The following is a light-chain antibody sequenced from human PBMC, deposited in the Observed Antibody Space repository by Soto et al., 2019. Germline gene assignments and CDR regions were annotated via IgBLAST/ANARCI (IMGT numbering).Light chain of an antibody. J-gene: IGKJ2*01. Sequence: DIQMTQSPSSLSASVGDRVTITCRASQRITTYLNWYQQKPGEAPKLLISTSGTLQRGVPSRFSGSGSRTVFTLTITALRPEDFATYFCQQTYSTPYTFGQGTKLEIK. V-gene: IGKV1-39*01. CDR2: TSG. CDR1: QRITTY. CDR3: QQTYSTPYT.